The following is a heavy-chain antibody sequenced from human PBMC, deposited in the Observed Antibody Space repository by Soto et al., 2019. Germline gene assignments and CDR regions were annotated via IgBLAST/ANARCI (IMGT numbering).Heavy chain of an antibody. D-gene: IGHD2-21*02. CDR2: IYYSGST. J-gene: IGHJ4*02. V-gene: IGHV4-31*03. CDR3: ARKVVVTSITYFDY. CDR1: GGSISSGGYY. Sequence: PSETLSLTCTVSGGSISSGGYYWSWIRQHPGKGLEWIGYIYYSGSTYYNPSLKSRATISVDTSKNQFSLKLSSVTAADTAVYYCARKVVVTSITYFDYWGQGALVTVSS.